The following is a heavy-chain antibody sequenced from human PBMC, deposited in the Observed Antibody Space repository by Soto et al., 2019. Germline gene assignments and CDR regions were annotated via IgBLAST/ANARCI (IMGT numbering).Heavy chain of an antibody. CDR3: ARAGSGSGFDY. J-gene: IGHJ4*02. CDR2: IGTAGDT. Sequence: EVQLVESGGGLVQPGGSLRLSCAASGFTFSSYDMHWVRQATGKGLEWVSAIGTAGDTYYPGSVKGRFTISRENAKNSLYLQMNSLRAGDTAVYYCARAGSGSGFDYWGQGTLVTVSS. V-gene: IGHV3-13*01. D-gene: IGHD1-26*01. CDR1: GFTFSSYD.